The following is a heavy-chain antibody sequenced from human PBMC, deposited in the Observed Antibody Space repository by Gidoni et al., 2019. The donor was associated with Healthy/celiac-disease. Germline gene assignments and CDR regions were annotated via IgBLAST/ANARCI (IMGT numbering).Heavy chain of an antibody. CDR2: IIGSGGST. V-gene: IGHV3-23*01. CDR1: GFTFSSYA. J-gene: IGHJ5*02. Sequence: EVQLLESGGGLVQHGGSLRLSCAASGFTFSSYAMSWVREAPGKGLEWVVAIIGSGGSTYYADSVKGRFTISRDNSKNTLYLQMNSLRAEDTAVYYCASHEGTWYQPWFDPWGQGTLVTVSS. D-gene: IGHD1-1*01. CDR3: ASHEGTWYQPWFDP.